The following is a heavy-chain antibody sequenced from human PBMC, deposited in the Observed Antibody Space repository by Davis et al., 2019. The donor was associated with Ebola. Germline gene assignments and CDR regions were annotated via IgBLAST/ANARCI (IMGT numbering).Heavy chain of an antibody. CDR2: IIPILGIA. CDR3: ARGLLWFGELLPHYYFDY. J-gene: IGHJ4*02. V-gene: IGHV1-69*04. D-gene: IGHD3-10*01. Sequence: SVKVSCKASGYTFTSYGISWVRQAPGQGLEWMGRIIPILGIANYAQKFQGRVTITADKSTSTAYMELSSLRSDDTAVYYCARGLLWFGELLPHYYFDYWGQGTLVTVSS. CDR1: GYTFTSYG.